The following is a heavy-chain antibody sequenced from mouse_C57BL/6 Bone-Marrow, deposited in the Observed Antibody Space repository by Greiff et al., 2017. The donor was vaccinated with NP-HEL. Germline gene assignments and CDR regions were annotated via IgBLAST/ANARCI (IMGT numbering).Heavy chain of an antibody. CDR3: ARGTGYFDY. CDR1: GYTFTSYW. D-gene: IGHD4-1*01. V-gene: IGHV1-52*01. CDR2: IDPSDSET. J-gene: IGHJ2*01. Sequence: QVQLQQSGAELVRPGSSVKLSCKASGYTFTSYWMHWVKQRPIQGLEWIGNIDPSDSETHYNQKFKDKATLTVDKSSSTAYLELSRLTSDDSAVYYCARGTGYFDYWGQGTTLTVSS.